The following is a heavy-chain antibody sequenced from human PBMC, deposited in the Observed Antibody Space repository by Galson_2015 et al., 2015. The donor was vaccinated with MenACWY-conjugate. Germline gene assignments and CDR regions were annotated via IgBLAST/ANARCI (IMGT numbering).Heavy chain of an antibody. CDR2: IKKDGSER. CDR1: GFTFRNYW. Sequence: SLRLSCAASGFTFRNYWMPWVRQAPGKGLEWVASIKKDGSERCYVDSVKGRFTISRDNAKNSMYLEMNSLRVEDTAVYSCARGHYGMYVWGQGTPVTASS. CDR3: ARGHYGMYV. V-gene: IGHV3-7*03. J-gene: IGHJ6*02.